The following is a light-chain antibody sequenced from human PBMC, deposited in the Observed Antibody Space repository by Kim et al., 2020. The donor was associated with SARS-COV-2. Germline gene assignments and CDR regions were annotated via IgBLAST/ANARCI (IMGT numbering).Light chain of an antibody. J-gene: IGLJ3*02. Sequence: ALGQTVSITCQGDGLRSYYASWYQQKPGQAPVLVIYGKNNRPSGIPDRFSGSSSGNTASLTITGAQAEDEADYYCNSRDSSGNHWVFGGGTQLTVL. CDR3: NSRDSSGNHWV. CDR2: GKN. CDR1: GLRSYY. V-gene: IGLV3-19*01.